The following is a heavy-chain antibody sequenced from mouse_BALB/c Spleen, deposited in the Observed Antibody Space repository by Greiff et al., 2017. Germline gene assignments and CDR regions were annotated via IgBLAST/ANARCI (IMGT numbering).Heavy chain of an antibody. Sequence: EVQVVESGAELVKPGASVKLSCTASGFNIKDTYMHWVKQRPEQGLEWIGRIDPANGNTKYDPKFQGKATITADTSSNTAYLQLSSLTSEDTAVYYCARYFDVWGAGTTVTVSS. V-gene: IGHV14-3*02. CDR2: IDPANGNT. J-gene: IGHJ1*01. CDR3: ARYFDV. CDR1: GFNIKDTY.